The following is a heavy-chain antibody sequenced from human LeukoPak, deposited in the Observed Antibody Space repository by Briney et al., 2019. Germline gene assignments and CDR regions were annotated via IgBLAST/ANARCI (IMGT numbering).Heavy chain of an antibody. J-gene: IGHJ4*02. CDR1: GFPFSSYW. CDR2: IKSKTDGGTT. V-gene: IGHV3-15*01. CDR3: STTYYYDSSEGY. D-gene: IGHD3-22*01. Sequence: GGSLRLSCVASGFPFSSYWMTWVRQAPGKGLEWVGRIKSKTDGGTTDYAAPVKGRFTISRDDSKNTLHLQMNSLKTEDTAVYYCSTTYYYDSSEGYWGQGTLVTVSS.